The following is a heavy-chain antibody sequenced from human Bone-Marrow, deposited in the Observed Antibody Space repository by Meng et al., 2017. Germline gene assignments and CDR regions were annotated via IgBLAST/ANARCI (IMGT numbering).Heavy chain of an antibody. V-gene: IGHV4-34*01. D-gene: IGHD5-18*01. J-gene: IGHJ4*02. CDR3: ARTRGYSYGYYGY. Sequence: QVQLQQRGAGLLKPSETLSLTCAGYGWSFSGYYWSWIRQPPGKGLEWIGEINHSGSTNYNPSLKSRVTISVDTSKNQFSLKLSSVTAADTAVYYCARTRGYSYGYYGYWGQGTLVTVSS. CDR2: INHSGST. CDR1: GWSFSGYY.